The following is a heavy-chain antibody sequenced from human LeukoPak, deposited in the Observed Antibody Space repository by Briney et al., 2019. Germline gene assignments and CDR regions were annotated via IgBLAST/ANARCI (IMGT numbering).Heavy chain of an antibody. CDR1: GFTFSSYW. CDR2: IKQDGSEK. D-gene: IGHD1-26*01. Sequence: PGGSLRLSCAASGFTFSSYWKSWVRQAPGKGLEWVANIKQDGSEKYYVDSVKGRFTISRDNAKNSLYLQMNSLRAEDTAVYYCARAPSYYGSPAEGRYYFDYWGQGTLVTVSS. J-gene: IGHJ4*02. V-gene: IGHV3-7*01. CDR3: ARAPSYYGSPAEGRYYFDY.